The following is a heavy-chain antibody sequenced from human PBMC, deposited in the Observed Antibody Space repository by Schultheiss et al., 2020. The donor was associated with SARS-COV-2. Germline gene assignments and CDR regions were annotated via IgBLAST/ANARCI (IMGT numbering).Heavy chain of an antibody. CDR3: ARGRYGGGAH. J-gene: IGHJ4*02. V-gene: IGHV4-34*01. CDR2: INQSGGT. D-gene: IGHD1-26*01. Sequence: SETLSLTCDVFGGSFSGYYWSWIRQPPGKGLEWIGEINQSGGTDYNASLKSRVTMSADTSKSHFYLKLSSVTAADTAVYYCARGRYGGGAHWGQGTLVTVSS. CDR1: GGSFSGYY.